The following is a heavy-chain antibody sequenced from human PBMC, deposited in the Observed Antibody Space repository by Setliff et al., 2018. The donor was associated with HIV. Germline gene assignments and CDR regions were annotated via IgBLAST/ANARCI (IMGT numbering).Heavy chain of an antibody. CDR1: GLTFSNCG. J-gene: IGHJ4*02. Sequence: PGGSLRLSCATSGLTFSNCGVHWVRQAPGKGLEWVASIRSDGSNKYYADSVTGRFTISRDDSKNTLYLRMNSLRAEDTAVYYCAKDKGQKYADYWGQGTMVTVSS. V-gene: IGHV3-30*02. CDR2: IRSDGSNK. D-gene: IGHD3-10*01. CDR3: AKDKGQKYADY.